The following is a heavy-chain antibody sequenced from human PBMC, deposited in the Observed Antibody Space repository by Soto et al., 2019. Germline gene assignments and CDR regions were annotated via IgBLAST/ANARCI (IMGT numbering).Heavy chain of an antibody. CDR1: GGTFSSYA. J-gene: IGHJ6*02. CDR2: IIPIFGTA. V-gene: IGHV1-69*13. D-gene: IGHD5-18*01. Sequence: SVKVSCKASGGTFSSYAISWVRQAPGQGLEWMGGIIPIFGTANYAQKFQGRVTITADESTSTAYMELSSLRSEDTAVYYCARDRVGYSYPYYYYGMDVWGQGTTVTVSS. CDR3: ARDRVGYSYPYYYYGMDV.